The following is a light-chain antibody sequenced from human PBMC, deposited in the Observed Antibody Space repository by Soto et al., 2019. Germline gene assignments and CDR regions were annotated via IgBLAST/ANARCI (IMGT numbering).Light chain of an antibody. CDR1: QSLSGRY. CDR3: QQYGTSPRT. Sequence: EIVLTQSPGTLSLSPGERATLSCRASQSLSGRYLAWYQQKPGQAPRLLIYGASTRAPGIPDRFSGSGSGTAFTLTISRLEPEDFAVYYCQQYGTSPRTFGQGTKVEI. V-gene: IGKV3-20*01. CDR2: GAS. J-gene: IGKJ1*01.